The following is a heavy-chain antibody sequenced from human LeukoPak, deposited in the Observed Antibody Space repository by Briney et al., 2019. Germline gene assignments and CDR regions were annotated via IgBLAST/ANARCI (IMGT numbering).Heavy chain of an antibody. CDR2: IYTSGST. CDR1: GGSISSYY. D-gene: IGHD3-9*01. V-gene: IGHV4-4*07. J-gene: IGHJ4*01. Sequence: SETLSLTCTVSGGSISSYYWSWIRQPAGKGLEWIGRIYTSGSTDYNPSLKSRVTMSVDTSKNQFSLKLNSLTAADTAVYYCAREDILTGYFPFSDYWAHGTLVTVSS. CDR3: AREDILTGYFPFSDY.